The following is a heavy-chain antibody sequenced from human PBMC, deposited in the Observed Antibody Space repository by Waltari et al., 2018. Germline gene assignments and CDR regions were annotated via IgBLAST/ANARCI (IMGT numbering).Heavy chain of an antibody. CDR3: TRVTNWSYDE. D-gene: IGHD1-7*01. V-gene: IGHV3-72*01. Sequence: EVQLVESGGRLVQPGGSLRLSCVASGFSFSDHYMGWVRKVPGKGLEWVGRIRKKANRYTTDDAASVTGRFIVSRDDSKNSLYLQMTTLKSEDTATYYCTRVTNWSYDEWGQGTLVTVSS. CDR2: IRKKANRYTT. CDR1: GFSFSDHY. J-gene: IGHJ4*02.